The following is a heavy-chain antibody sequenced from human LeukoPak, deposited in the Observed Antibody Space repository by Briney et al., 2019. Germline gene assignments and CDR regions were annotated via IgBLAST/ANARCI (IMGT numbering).Heavy chain of an antibody. CDR2: IYYSGST. Sequence: SETLSLTCTVSGGSISSGSYYWSWIRQPPGKGLEWIGYIYYSGSTNYNPSLKSRVTISVDTSKNQFSLKLSSVTAADTAVYYCARGPDLWGQGTLVTVSS. CDR3: ARGPDL. D-gene: IGHD1-14*01. J-gene: IGHJ4*02. CDR1: GGSISSGSYY. V-gene: IGHV4-61*01.